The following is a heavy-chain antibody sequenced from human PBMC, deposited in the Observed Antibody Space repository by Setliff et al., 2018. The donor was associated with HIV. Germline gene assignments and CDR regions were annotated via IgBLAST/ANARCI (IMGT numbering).Heavy chain of an antibody. CDR1: GYTFTGYY. V-gene: IGHV1-2*06. Sequence: ASVKVSCKASGYTFTGYYMHWVRQAPGQGLEWMGRINPNSGGTNYAQKFKGRVTMTTDTSTSTAYMALRSLRSDDTSVYYWAMMANYYGSGSPEGSYYYYYMDVGGKGTTVTVSS. D-gene: IGHD3-10*01. CDR2: INPNSGGT. J-gene: IGHJ6*03. CDR3: AMMANYYGSGSPEGSYYYYYMDV.